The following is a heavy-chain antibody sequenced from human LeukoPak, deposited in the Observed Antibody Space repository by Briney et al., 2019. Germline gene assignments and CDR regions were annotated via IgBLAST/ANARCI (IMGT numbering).Heavy chain of an antibody. J-gene: IGHJ4*02. Sequence: GGSRRLSCAASGFTFSSYAMHWVRQAPGKGLEWVAVISYDGSNKYYADSVKGRFTIPRDNSKNTLYLQMNSLRAEDTAVYYCAREETMIVVVISLDYWGQGTLVTVSS. CDR2: ISYDGSNK. D-gene: IGHD3-22*01. V-gene: IGHV3-30-3*01. CDR3: AREETMIVVVISLDY. CDR1: GFTFSSYA.